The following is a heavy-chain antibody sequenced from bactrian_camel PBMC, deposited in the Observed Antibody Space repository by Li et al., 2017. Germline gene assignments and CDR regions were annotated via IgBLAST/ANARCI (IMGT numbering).Heavy chain of an antibody. J-gene: IGHJ6*01. V-gene: IGHV3S53*01. CDR3: AADVLLRAYCDGSFYRRDFTY. D-gene: IGHD2*01. Sequence: HVQLVESGGGLVQAGGSLRLSCAASGYTGGNDCMGWFRQVPGNEREGIAAIDSEGSASYADSVKGRFTISQDSAKNILYLQMHSLKPEDTAMYYYAADVLLRAYCDGSFYRRDFTYWGQGTQVTVS. CDR1: GYTGGNDC. CDR2: IDSEGSA.